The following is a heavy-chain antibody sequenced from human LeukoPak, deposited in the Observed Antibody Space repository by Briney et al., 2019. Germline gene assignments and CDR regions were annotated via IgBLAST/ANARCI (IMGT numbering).Heavy chain of an antibody. D-gene: IGHD6-19*01. V-gene: IGHV3-30*18. CDR3: AKDDRAVAGTGFNWFDP. CDR2: ISYDGSNK. Sequence: PGRSLRLSCAASGFTFSSYGMHWVRQAPGKGLEWVAVISYDGSNKYYADSVKGRFTISRDNSKNTLYLQMNSLRAEDTAVYYCAKDDRAVAGTGFNWFDPWGQGTLVTVSS. CDR1: GFTFSSYG. J-gene: IGHJ5*02.